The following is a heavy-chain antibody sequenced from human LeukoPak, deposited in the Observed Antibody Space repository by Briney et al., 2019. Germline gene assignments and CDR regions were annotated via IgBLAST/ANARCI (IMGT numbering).Heavy chain of an antibody. J-gene: IGHJ4*02. CDR2: IYSGGGT. V-gene: IGHV3-53*01. CDR3: ARGGSSSADN. Sequence: GGSLRLSCAASGFTVSSNYMTWVRQAPGKGLEWVSVIYSGGGTYYADSVKGRFTISRDNSKNTLYLQMNSLRVEDTAVYYCARGGSSSADNWGQGTLVTVSS. CDR1: GFTVSSNY. D-gene: IGHD6-6*01.